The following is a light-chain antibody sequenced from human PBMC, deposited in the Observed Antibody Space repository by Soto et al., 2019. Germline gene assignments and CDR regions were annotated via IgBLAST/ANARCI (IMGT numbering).Light chain of an antibody. CDR1: QSVSSSY. V-gene: IGKV3-20*01. CDR3: QQYGSSPQT. Sequence: EIVLTQSPGTLSLSPGQRATLSCRASQSVSSSYFDWYQQKPGQAPRLLTYAASSRATGIQDRFSGSGSGTDVTLTSSRLETEDFAVYYCQQYGSSPQTFGQGTKVEI. J-gene: IGKJ1*01. CDR2: AAS.